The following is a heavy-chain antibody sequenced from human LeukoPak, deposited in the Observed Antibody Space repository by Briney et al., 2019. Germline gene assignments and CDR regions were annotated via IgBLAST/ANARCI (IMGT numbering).Heavy chain of an antibody. J-gene: IGHJ4*02. CDR2: INHSGST. CDR1: GGSFSGYY. D-gene: IGHD6-13*01. CDR3: ARGGQQLNYFDY. V-gene: IGHV4-34*01. Sequence: SETLSLTCAVYGGSFSGYYWSWIRQPPGKGVEWIGEINHSGSTNYNPSLKSRVTISVDTSKNQFSLKLSSVTAADTAVYYCARGGQQLNYFDYWGQGTLVTVSS.